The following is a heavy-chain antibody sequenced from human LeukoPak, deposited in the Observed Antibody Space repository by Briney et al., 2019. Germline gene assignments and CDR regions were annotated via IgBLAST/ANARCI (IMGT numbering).Heavy chain of an antibody. Sequence: GGSLRLSCAASGFAFSSYAMSWVRQAPGKGLEWVSAISDSGGSTYSADSVKGRFIISRDNSMNTLYLQMNSLSAEDTAIYYCAKDLLGYSSGWLLNWFDPWGQGTLVTVSS. V-gene: IGHV3-23*01. J-gene: IGHJ5*02. D-gene: IGHD6-19*01. CDR1: GFAFSSYA. CDR2: ISDSGGST. CDR3: AKDLLGYSSGWLLNWFDP.